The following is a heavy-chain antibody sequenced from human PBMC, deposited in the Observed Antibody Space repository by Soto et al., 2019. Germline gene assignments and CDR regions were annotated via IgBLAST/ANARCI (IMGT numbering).Heavy chain of an antibody. D-gene: IGHD2-2*01. V-gene: IGHV3-23*01. CDR3: AKDGSYCISTSCYLAPDY. J-gene: IGHJ4*02. CDR1: GFTFSSYA. CDR2: ISGSGGST. Sequence: PGGSLRLSCAASGFTFSSYAMSWVRQAPGKGLEWVSAISGSGGSTYYADSVKGRFTISRDNSKNTLYLQMNSLRAEDTAVYYCAKDGSYCISTSCYLAPDYWGQGTLVTVSS.